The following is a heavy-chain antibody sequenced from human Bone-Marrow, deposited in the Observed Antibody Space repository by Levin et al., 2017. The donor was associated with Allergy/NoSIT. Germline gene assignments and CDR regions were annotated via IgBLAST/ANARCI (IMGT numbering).Heavy chain of an antibody. Sequence: GESLKISCAASGFTFSSYAMTWVRQAPGKGLEWVSGTSSSGSSTYYADSVRGRFTISRDNSKSTLYLQLNSLRAEDTAVYSCARYGYYSDSTGYPLDYWGQGTLVTVSS. D-gene: IGHD3-22*01. V-gene: IGHV3-23*01. J-gene: IGHJ4*02. CDR1: GFTFSSYA. CDR2: TSSSGSST. CDR3: ARYGYYSDSTGYPLDY.